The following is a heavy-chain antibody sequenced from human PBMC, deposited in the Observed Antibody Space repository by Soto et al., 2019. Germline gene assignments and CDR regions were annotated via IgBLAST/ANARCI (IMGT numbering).Heavy chain of an antibody. CDR1: GGTFSSYT. CDR2: INAGNGNT. J-gene: IGHJ4*02. V-gene: IGHV1-3*01. D-gene: IGHD2-15*01. Sequence: GASVKVSCKASGGTFSSYTISWVRQAPGQRLEWMGWINAGNGNTKYSQKFQVRVTITKDTSATTAYMELSSLRSEDTAVYYCARDLGGWPDYWGQGTLVTVSS. CDR3: ARDLGGWPDY.